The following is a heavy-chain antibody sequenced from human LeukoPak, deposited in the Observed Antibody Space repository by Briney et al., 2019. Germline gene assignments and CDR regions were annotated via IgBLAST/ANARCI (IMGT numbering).Heavy chain of an antibody. Sequence: SETLSLTCTVSGGSISSYYWSWIRQPAGKGLEWTGRIYTSGSTNYNPSLKSRVTMSVDTSKNQFSLKLSSVTAADTAVYYCARGYSGYVGYYYYYYMDVWGKGTTVTVSS. D-gene: IGHD5-12*01. V-gene: IGHV4-4*07. CDR2: IYTSGST. CDR3: ARGYSGYVGYYYYYYMDV. J-gene: IGHJ6*03. CDR1: GGSISSYY.